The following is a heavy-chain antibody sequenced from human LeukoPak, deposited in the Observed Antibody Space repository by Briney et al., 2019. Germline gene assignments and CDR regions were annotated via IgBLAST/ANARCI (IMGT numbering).Heavy chain of an antibody. CDR1: GFTFSSYG. D-gene: IGHD3-22*01. CDR3: AKGRPYYYDPFDP. V-gene: IGHV3-23*01. J-gene: IGHJ5*02. CDR2: ISVSGGST. Sequence: GGSLRLSCAASGFTFSSYGMHWVRQAPGKGLEWVSAISVSGGSTYYADSVKGRFTISRDNSKNTLYLQMNSLRAEDTAVYSRAKGRPYYYDPFDPWGQGTLVTVSS.